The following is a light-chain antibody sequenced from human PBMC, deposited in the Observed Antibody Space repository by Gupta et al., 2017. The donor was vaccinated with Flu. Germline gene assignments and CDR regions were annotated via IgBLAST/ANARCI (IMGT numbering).Light chain of an antibody. Sequence: QSALTQPASESGSPGQSITICCTGTSSDVGGYNNVSWYQRHPGKAPKLMIYEVSNRPSGVSNRFSGSKSGNTASLTISGLQAEDEADYYCSSYTSSSTRVVFGIGTKLTVL. CDR2: EVS. V-gene: IGLV2-14*01. CDR3: SSYTSSSTRVV. CDR1: SSDVGGYNN. J-gene: IGLJ2*01.